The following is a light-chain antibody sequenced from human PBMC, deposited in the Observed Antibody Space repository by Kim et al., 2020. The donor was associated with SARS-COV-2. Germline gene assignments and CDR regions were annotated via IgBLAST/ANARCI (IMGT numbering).Light chain of an antibody. Sequence: QSALTQPPSASGSPGQSVTISCTGTSSDVGGYNRVSWYQQHQGKAPKVMINEVSKRSSGVPDRFSGSKSGNTASLTVSGLQAEDEADYYCGSYAGNNKWVFGGGTKVTVL. CDR2: EVS. CDR3: GSYAGNNKWV. J-gene: IGLJ2*01. CDR1: SSDVGGYNR. V-gene: IGLV2-8*01.